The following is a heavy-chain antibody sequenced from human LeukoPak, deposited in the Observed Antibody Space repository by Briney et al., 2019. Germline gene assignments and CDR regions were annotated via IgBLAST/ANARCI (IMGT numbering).Heavy chain of an antibody. Sequence: ASVKVSCKASGYTFTSYGISWVRQAPGQGLEWMGWISAYNGNTNYAQKLQGRVTMTTDTSTSTAYMELRSLRSDDTAVYYCARDLRFLSTYYYYYYYMDVWGKGTTVTVSS. CDR1: GYTFTSYG. J-gene: IGHJ6*03. D-gene: IGHD3-3*01. CDR2: ISAYNGNT. V-gene: IGHV1-18*01. CDR3: ARDLRFLSTYYYYYYYMDV.